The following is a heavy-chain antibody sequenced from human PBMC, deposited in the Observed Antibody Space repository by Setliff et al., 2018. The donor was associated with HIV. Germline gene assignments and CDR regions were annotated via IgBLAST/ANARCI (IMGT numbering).Heavy chain of an antibody. J-gene: IGHJ3*02. CDR1: GDSVSGYY. D-gene: IGHD3-22*01. CDR3: ARDRIEVLADSPHDVFDI. CDR2: VHNSAGS. V-gene: IGHV4-4*07. Sequence: ETLSPTCAVSGDSVSGYYLSWTRQPAGRGLEWIGRVHNSAGSNYNPSLKSRVTMSVDTAKNQLSLKLTDVSASNTAVYYCARDRIEVLADSPHDVFDISGREIMVTVSS.